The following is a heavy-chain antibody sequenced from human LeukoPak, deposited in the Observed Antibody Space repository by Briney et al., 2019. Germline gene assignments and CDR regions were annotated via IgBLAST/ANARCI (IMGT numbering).Heavy chain of an antibody. CDR2: IYTSGST. CDR1: GGSISSYY. J-gene: IGHJ5*02. D-gene: IGHD3-22*01. CDR3: ARTAAYYDSSGYYVGWFDP. V-gene: IGHV4-4*09. Sequence: SETLSLTCTVSGGSISSYYWSWIRQPPGKGLEWIGYIYTSGSTNYNPSLKSRVTISVDTSKNQISLKLSSVTAADTAVYYCARTAAYYDSSGYYVGWFDPWGQGTLVTVSS.